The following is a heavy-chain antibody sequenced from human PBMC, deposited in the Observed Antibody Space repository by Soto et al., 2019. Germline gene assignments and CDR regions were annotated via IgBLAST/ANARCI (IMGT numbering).Heavy chain of an antibody. V-gene: IGHV3-30*18. CDR1: GFTFNTYG. Sequence: GGSLRLSCAASGFTFNTYGMHWVRQAPGEGLEWVAVIAYDGTNKYYRDSVKGRFTVSRDNSKNTLYLLMNSLRPEDTAVYYCAKVSHRHYAMDVWGQGTTVTVSS. CDR2: IAYDGTNK. CDR3: AKVSHRHYAMDV. J-gene: IGHJ6*02.